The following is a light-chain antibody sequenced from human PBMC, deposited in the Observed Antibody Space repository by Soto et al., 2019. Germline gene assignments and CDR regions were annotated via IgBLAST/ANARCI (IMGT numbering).Light chain of an antibody. CDR2: GAS. CDR1: QSVSSSY. CDR3: QQYGSSPLWT. Sequence: EIVLTQSPGTLSLSPGERATLSCRASQSVSSSYLAWYQQRPCQAPRLLIYGASSRATGIPDRFSGSGSGTDFTLTISSLESEDFAVYYGQQYGSSPLWTFGQGTKVEIK. J-gene: IGKJ1*01. V-gene: IGKV3-20*01.